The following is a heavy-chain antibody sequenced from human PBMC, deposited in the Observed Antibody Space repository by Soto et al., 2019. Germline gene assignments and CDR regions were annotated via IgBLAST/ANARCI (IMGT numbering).Heavy chain of an antibody. V-gene: IGHV1-69*01. Sequence: QVQLVQSGAEVKKPGSSVKVSCKASAGTFSSSAFSWVRQAPGHGLEWVGDIMPLFTTVNYAQKFQGRVTITADESTGTVYMDLSSLRSDDTAVYYWASGNPATFGGLTVYYYYGMDVWGQGTTVTVSS. CDR3: ASGNPATFGGLTVYYYYGMDV. D-gene: IGHD3-16*02. J-gene: IGHJ6*02. CDR1: AGTFSSSA. CDR2: IMPLFTTV.